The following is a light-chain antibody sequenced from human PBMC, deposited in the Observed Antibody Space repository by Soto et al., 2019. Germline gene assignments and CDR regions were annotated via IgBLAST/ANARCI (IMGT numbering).Light chain of an antibody. CDR1: QGISSY. J-gene: IGKJ1*01. V-gene: IGKV1-8*01. CDR2: AAS. Sequence: AIRMTQSPSSFSASTGDRVTITCRASQGISSYLAWYQQKPGKAPKLLIYAASTLQSGVPSRFNGSRSGTDFTLTISCLQSEDFATYYCQQYYSYPWTFGQGTKVEIK. CDR3: QQYYSYPWT.